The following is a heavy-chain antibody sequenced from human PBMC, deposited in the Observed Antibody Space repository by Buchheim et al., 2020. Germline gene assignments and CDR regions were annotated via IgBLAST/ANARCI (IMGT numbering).Heavy chain of an antibody. D-gene: IGHD4-17*01. CDR2: ISGSGGST. CDR1: GFTFSTYA. CDR3: ATQWATVTRSHGN. J-gene: IGHJ4*02. Sequence: EVQLLESGGGLVEPGESLRLSCAASGFTFSTYAMSWVRQAPGKGLEWVSGISGSGGSTYYADSVKGRFTISRDNSKNTLYLQMGSLRAEDTALYYCATQWATVTRSHGNWGQGTL. V-gene: IGHV3-23*01.